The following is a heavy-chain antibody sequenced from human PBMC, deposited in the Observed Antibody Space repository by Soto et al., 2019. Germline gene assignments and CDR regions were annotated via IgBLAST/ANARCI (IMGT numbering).Heavy chain of an antibody. CDR2: ISYDGSNT. Sequence: GGSLRLSCAASGFTFRSYGMHWVRQAPGKGLEWVAVISYDGSNTYYADSVKGRFALSRDNSKNTLYLQMNSLRAEDTAVYYCATGGLLQFLAWLKNWGQGTLVTLS. J-gene: IGHJ4*02. D-gene: IGHD3-3*01. CDR1: GFTFRSYG. V-gene: IGHV3-30*03. CDR3: ATGGLLQFLAWLKN.